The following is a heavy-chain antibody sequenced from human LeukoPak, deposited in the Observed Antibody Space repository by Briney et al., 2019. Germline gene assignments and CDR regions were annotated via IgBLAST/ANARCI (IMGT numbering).Heavy chain of an antibody. CDR3: ATKQWLAPPPDS. D-gene: IGHD6-19*01. CDR1: GFTLSKYW. V-gene: IGHV3-74*01. Sequence: GGSLRLSCAASGFTLSKYWMLWVRQAPGKGLESVSRINTDGTVTTYADSVKGRFTVSRDNADNTMFLQMNSASDEDTAVYYCATKQWLAPPPDSWGQGTPVTVSS. CDR2: INTDGTVT. J-gene: IGHJ4*02.